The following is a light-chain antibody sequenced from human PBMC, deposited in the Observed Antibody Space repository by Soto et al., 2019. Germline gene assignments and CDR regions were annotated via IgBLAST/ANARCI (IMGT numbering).Light chain of an antibody. V-gene: IGLV2-8*01. CDR2: EVS. Sequence: QSALTQPPSASGSPGQSVTISCTGTSSDVGGYNYVSWYQQHPGKAPKLMIYEVSKRPSGVPDRFSGSKSGNTAFLTVSGLQAEDEADYYCSSYAGSNIVVFGGGTKLTVL. CDR1: SSDVGGYNY. CDR3: SSYAGSNIVV. J-gene: IGLJ2*01.